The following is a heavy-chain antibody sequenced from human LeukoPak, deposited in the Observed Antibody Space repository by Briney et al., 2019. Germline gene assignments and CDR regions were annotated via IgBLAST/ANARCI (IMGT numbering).Heavy chain of an antibody. D-gene: IGHD3-22*01. J-gene: IGHJ3*02. Sequence: ASVKVSCKASGYTFTSYSMNWVRQAPGQGLEWLGWINSNTGNPTYAQGFTGRFVFSLDTSVNTAYLQISSLKAEDTAVYYCARVVHPYDYESSGLTYDAFDIWGQGTMVTVSS. V-gene: IGHV7-4-1*02. CDR3: ARVVHPYDYESSGLTYDAFDI. CDR1: GYTFTSYS. CDR2: INSNTGNP.